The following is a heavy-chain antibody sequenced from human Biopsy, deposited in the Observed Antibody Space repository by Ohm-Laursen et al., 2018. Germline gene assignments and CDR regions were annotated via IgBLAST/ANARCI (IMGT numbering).Heavy chain of an antibody. V-gene: IGHV1-2*02. CDR3: ARGGYYYDSLSYYYWFDP. D-gene: IGHD3-22*01. CDR2: INANTGDT. J-gene: IGHJ5*02. Sequence: VIGAFHASGYTFTRHHVHLVRHPLWQGLVVMGCINANTGDTNYAQLFHGRFPMTRDSFISTVYVDLSSLRSDDTAVYYCARGGYYYDSLSYYYWFDPWGQGTIVTVSS. CDR1: GYTFTRHH.